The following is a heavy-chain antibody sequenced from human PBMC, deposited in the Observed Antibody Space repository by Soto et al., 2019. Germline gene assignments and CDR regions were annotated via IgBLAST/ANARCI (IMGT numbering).Heavy chain of an antibody. Sequence: QVQLVESGGGVVQPGRSLRLSCAASGFTFSSYGMHWVRQAPGKGLEWVAVISYDGSNKYYADSVKGRFTISRDNSKNTLYLQMSSLRAEDTAVYYCAKEVWSGPMDVWSQGTTVTVSS. J-gene: IGHJ6*02. CDR3: AKEVWSGPMDV. CDR1: GFTFSSYG. CDR2: ISYDGSNK. D-gene: IGHD3-3*01. V-gene: IGHV3-30*18.